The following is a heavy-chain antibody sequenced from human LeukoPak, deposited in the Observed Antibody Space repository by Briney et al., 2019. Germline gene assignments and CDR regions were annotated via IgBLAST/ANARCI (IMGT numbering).Heavy chain of an antibody. Sequence: SETLSLTCTVSGGSISSSSYYWGWIRQPPGKGLEWIGYIYYSGSTNYNPSLKSRVTISVDTSKNQFSLKLSSVTAADTAVYYCARSHMVRGYYYMDVWGKGTTVTVSS. J-gene: IGHJ6*03. V-gene: IGHV4-61*05. CDR3: ARSHMVRGYYYMDV. CDR2: IYYSGST. D-gene: IGHD3-10*01. CDR1: GGSISSSSYY.